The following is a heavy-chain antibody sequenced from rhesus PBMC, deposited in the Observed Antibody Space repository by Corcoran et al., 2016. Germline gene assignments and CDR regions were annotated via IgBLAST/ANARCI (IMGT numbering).Heavy chain of an antibody. D-gene: IGHD2-15*01. CDR3: AKIDLR. V-gene: IGHV3-14*01. Sequence: EVQLVESGGGLAKPGGSLSLSCVASGFIFSSFWMHWVRLAPGKGEEWISTINRGGDSTYYAYSVKGRFTISRENAKNTLYLKMNSLRAEDTAVYYCAKIDLRWGQGVLVTVSS. CDR2: INRGGDST. J-gene: IGHJ4*01. CDR1: GFIFSSFW.